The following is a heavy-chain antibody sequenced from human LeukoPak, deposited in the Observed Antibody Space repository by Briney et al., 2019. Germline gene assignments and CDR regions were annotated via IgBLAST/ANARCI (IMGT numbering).Heavy chain of an antibody. D-gene: IGHD3-22*01. CDR1: GYTFTGYY. J-gene: IGHJ4*02. V-gene: IGHV1-2*02. Sequence: ASVKVSCKASGYTFTGYYVHWVRQAPGQGPEWMGGISHNSGGTKYAQKLQGRVTMTRDTSISTAYMELSRLRSEDTAVYYCARGFDISGAYSGPPDYWGQGTLVTVSS. CDR2: ISHNSGGT. CDR3: ARGFDISGAYSGPPDY.